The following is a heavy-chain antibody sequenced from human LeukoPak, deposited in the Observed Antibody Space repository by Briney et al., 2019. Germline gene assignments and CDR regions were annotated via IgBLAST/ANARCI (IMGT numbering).Heavy chain of an antibody. CDR3: AKDDRWLQFCC. D-gene: IGHD5-24*01. V-gene: IGHV3-23*01. CDR2: ISGGGGST. J-gene: IGHJ4*02. Sequence: GGSLRLSCAASGFTFSTYAMTWVRQAPGKGLEWVSTISGGGGSTYYADSVKGRFTISRDNSRNTLYLQMNSLRAEDTAVYYCAKDDRWLQFCCWGQGTLVTVSA. CDR1: GFTFSTYA.